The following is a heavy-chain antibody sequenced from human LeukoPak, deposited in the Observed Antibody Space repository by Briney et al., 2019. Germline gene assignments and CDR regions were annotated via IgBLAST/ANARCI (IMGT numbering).Heavy chain of an antibody. V-gene: IGHV3-23*01. CDR1: GFTFSSYA. J-gene: IGHJ4*02. CDR3: AKVVGDSSGFPFDY. CDR2: ISGSGGST. Sequence: GGSLRLSCAASGFTFSSYAMSWVRQAPGKGLEGVSAISGSGGSTYYADSVKGRFTISRDNSKNTLYLQMNSLRAEDTAVYYCAKVVGDSSGFPFDYWGQGTLVTVSS. D-gene: IGHD3-22*01.